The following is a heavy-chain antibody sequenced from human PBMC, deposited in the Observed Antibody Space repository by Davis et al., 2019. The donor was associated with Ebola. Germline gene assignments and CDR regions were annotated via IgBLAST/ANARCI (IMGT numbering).Heavy chain of an antibody. D-gene: IGHD2-21*02. CDR2: IYYSGST. V-gene: IGHV4-59*08. Sequence: PGGSLRLSCTVSGGSISSYYWSWIRQPPGKGLEWIGYIYYSGSTNYNPSLKSRVTISVDTSKNQFSLKLSSVTAADTAVYYCARHLEDIVVVTAMPRDNDALNIWGQGTMVTVSS. CDR3: ARHLEDIVVVTAMPRDNDALNI. CDR1: GGSISSYY. J-gene: IGHJ3*02.